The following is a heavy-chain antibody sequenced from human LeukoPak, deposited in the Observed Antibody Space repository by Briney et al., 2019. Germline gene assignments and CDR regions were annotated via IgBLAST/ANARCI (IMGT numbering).Heavy chain of an antibody. Sequence: GASVKVPCKASDYPFTSYGISWVRQAPGQGLEWMGWISTYTGNTKYTQKLQGRVTMAADTSTRTVYMELRSLTSDDTAVYYCARGWIEMPTVYFDYWGQGTLVSVSS. V-gene: IGHV1-18*01. CDR2: ISTYTGNT. CDR3: ARGWIEMPTVYFDY. CDR1: DYPFTSYG. J-gene: IGHJ4*02. D-gene: IGHD5-24*01.